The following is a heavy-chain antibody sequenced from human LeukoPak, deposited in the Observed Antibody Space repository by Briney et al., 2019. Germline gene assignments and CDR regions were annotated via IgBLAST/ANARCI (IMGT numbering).Heavy chain of an antibody. J-gene: IGHJ4*02. Sequence: GASVKVSCKASGYTFTGYYMHWVRQAPGQGLEWMGWINPNSGGTNYAQKFQGRVTMTRDTSISTAYMELSRLRSDDTAVYYCARDPPGYSSSWSDYWGQGTLVTVSS. V-gene: IGHV1-2*02. CDR3: ARDPPGYSSSWSDY. D-gene: IGHD6-13*01. CDR2: INPNSGGT. CDR1: GYTFTGYY.